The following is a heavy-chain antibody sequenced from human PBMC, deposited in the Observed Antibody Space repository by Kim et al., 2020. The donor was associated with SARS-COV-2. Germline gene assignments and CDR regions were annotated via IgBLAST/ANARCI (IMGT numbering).Heavy chain of an antibody. D-gene: IGHD6-19*01. CDR2: IWYDGSNK. Sequence: GGSLRLSCAASGFTFSSYGMHWVRQAPGKGLEWVAVIWYDGSNKYYADSVKGRFTISRDNSKNTLYLQMNSLRAEDTAVYYCARGLKVAAAFDYWGQGTLVTXSS. J-gene: IGHJ4*02. V-gene: IGHV3-33*01. CDR3: ARGLKVAAAFDY. CDR1: GFTFSSYG.